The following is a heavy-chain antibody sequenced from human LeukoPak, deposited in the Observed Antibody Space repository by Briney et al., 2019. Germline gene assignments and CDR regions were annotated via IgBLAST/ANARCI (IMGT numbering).Heavy chain of an antibody. CDR2: IHYSGST. D-gene: IGHD3-3*01. J-gene: IGHJ5*02. CDR3: ARSDYDFWSGYYNGNWFDP. V-gene: IGHV4-59*01. Sequence: PSETLSLTCTVSGGSISSYYWSWIRQPPGKGLEWIGYIHYSGSTNYNPSLKSRVTISVDTSKNQFSLKLSSVTAADTAVYYCARSDYDFWSGYYNGNWFDPWGQGTLVTVSS. CDR1: GGSISSYY.